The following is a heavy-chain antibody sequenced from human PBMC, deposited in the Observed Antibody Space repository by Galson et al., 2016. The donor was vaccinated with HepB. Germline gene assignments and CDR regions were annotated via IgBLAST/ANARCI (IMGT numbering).Heavy chain of an antibody. CDR1: GFIFSRYT. Sequence: SLRLSCAASGFIFSRYTMQWVRQAPGKGLEWVALISYDGSNRYYAESMRGRFTISRDNSRNTLYLQINNLRIADTAVYYCATGRPHGDFPDNWGKGVPVTVSS. J-gene: IGHJ4*02. CDR3: ATGRPHGDFPDN. V-gene: IGHV3-30-3*01. CDR2: ISYDGSNR. D-gene: IGHD4-17*01.